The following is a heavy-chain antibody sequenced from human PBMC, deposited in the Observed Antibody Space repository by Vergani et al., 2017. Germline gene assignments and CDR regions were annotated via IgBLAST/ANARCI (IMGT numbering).Heavy chain of an antibody. V-gene: IGHV1-3*01. CDR3: ARSDAVADPFDY. J-gene: IGHJ4*02. Sequence: QVQLVQSGAEVKKPGASVKVSCKASGYTFTSYAMHWVRQAPGQRLEWRGWINAGNGNTKYSQKFQGRVTITRDTSASTAYMELSSLRSEDTAVYYCARSDAVADPFDYWGQGTLVTVSS. D-gene: IGHD6-19*01. CDR1: GYTFTSYA. CDR2: INAGNGNT.